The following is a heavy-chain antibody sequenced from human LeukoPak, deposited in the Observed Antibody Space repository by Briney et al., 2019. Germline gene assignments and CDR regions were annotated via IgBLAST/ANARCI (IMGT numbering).Heavy chain of an antibody. CDR2: VSGSGGDT. Sequence: LTGGSLRLSCVASGFTFINYGMSWVRQAPGKGLEWVSGVSGSGGDTYYADSVKGRFTVSRDNSKNTLYVQMSSLRAEDTAVYYCAKGPLAVEHSTHRFDFWGQGTLVTVSS. D-gene: IGHD1/OR15-1a*01. V-gene: IGHV3-23*01. CDR1: GFTFINYG. CDR3: AKGPLAVEHSTHRFDF. J-gene: IGHJ4*02.